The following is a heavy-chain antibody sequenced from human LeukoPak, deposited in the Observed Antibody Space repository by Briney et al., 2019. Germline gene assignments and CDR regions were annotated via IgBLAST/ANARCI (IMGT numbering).Heavy chain of an antibody. Sequence: ASVKVSCKASGYTFPSYDISWVRQAPGQGLEWMGCISAYNGNTNYAQKLKGRVTMTTDTSTSTAYMELRSLRSDDTAVYYCARAAFVNWNLDYFDYWGQGTLVTVS. CDR2: ISAYNGNT. CDR3: ARAAFVNWNLDYFDY. J-gene: IGHJ4*02. D-gene: IGHD1-7*01. V-gene: IGHV1-18*01. CDR1: GYTFPSYD.